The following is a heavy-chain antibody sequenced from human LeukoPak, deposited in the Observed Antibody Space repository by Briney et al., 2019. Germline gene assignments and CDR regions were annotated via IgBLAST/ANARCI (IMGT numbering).Heavy chain of an antibody. Sequence: SETLSLTCNVSGGSISSSSYYWGWIRQPPGTGLELIGNIYYSGTTYYNPSLKSRVTISVDTSKNQFSLKLSSVTAADTAVYYCARVNTLIRGIGWFDPWGQGILVTVSS. CDR1: GGSISSSSYY. V-gene: IGHV4-39*07. J-gene: IGHJ5*02. CDR3: ARVNTLIRGIGWFDP. D-gene: IGHD3-10*01. CDR2: IYYSGTT.